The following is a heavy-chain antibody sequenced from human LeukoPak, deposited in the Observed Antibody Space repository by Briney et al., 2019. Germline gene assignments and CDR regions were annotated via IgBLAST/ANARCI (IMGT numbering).Heavy chain of an antibody. Sequence: GGSLRLSCAASGFTVSSNYMSWVRQAPGKGLEWVSVIYSGGSTYYADSVKGRFTISRDNSKNTLYLQMNSLRAEDTAVYYCAREVTFHCSSTSCPDAFDIWGQGTMVTVSS. CDR1: GFTVSSNY. CDR3: AREVTFHCSSTSCPDAFDI. J-gene: IGHJ3*02. CDR2: IYSGGST. D-gene: IGHD2-2*01. V-gene: IGHV3-66*01.